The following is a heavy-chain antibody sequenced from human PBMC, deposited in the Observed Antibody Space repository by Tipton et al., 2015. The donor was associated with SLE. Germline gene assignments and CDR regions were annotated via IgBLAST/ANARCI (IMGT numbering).Heavy chain of an antibody. CDR1: GFTFSSYA. CDR3: AKFEKTTDFYLDS. CDR2: ISGGGGST. Sequence: SLRLSCATSGFTFSSYALSWVRRAPGKGLEWVSAISGGGGSTYYADFVKGRFSISIDKSKKTLFLQMNILRVDDTATYYCAKFEKTTDFYLDSWGQGTLVSVSS. D-gene: IGHD1/OR15-1a*01. J-gene: IGHJ4*02. V-gene: IGHV3-23*01.